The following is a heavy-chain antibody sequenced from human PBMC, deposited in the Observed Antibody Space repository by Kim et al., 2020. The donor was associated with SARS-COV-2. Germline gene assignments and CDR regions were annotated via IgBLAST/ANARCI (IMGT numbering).Heavy chain of an antibody. J-gene: IGHJ6*02. CDR1: GYTFTSYA. V-gene: IGHV7-4-1*02. D-gene: IGHD2-2*01. Sequence: ASVKVSCKASGYTFTSYAMNWVRQAPGQGLEWMGWINTNTGNPTYAQGFTGRFVFSLDTSVSTAYLQISSLKAEDTAVYYCARGLYCSSTSCYFGPHYYYYGMDVWGQGTTVTVSS. CDR2: INTNTGNP. CDR3: ARGLYCSSTSCYFGPHYYYYGMDV.